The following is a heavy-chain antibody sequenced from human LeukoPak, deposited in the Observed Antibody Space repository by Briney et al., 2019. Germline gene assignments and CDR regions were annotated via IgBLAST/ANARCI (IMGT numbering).Heavy chain of an antibody. CDR2: IYHSGST. V-gene: IGHV4-4*02. D-gene: IGHD5-12*01. CDR3: ARDGYGGYARPFDY. J-gene: IGHJ4*02. CDR1: GFSISNSHW. Sequence: AETLSLPCAVSGFSISNSHWWSWLRPPPGKGVGLNGEIYHSGSTNYNPSLKSRVIISVDKSKNQFSLKLSSVTAADTAVYYCARDGYGGYARPFDYWGQGTLVTVSS.